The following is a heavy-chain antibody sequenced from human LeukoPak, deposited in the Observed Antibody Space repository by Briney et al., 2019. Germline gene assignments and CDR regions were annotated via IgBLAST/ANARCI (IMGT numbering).Heavy chain of an antibody. CDR3: ARQGSEIDY. CDR2: ISSSGDTI. V-gene: IGHV3-11*01. Sequence: PGGSLRLACAASGFTLSHYYMNWIRQAPGKGLEWLSCISSSGDTIYYADSVKGRFTVSRDNAENSLYLQMNSLRAEDTAMYYCARQGSEIDYWGQGTLVTVSS. J-gene: IGHJ4*02. CDR1: GFTLSHYY.